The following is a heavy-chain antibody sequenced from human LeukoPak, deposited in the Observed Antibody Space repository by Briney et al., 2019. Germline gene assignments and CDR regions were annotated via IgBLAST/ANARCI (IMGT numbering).Heavy chain of an antibody. CDR1: GIIFSNYW. D-gene: IGHD3-10*01. Sequence: GGSLRLSCAASGIIFSNYWMHWVRQAPGKGLVWVSRINRDGSSTSYADSVKGRFTISRDNAKNTLYLQMNSLRAEDTAVYYCARYYYYGSGRFDYWGQGTLVTVSS. CDR3: ARYYYYGSGRFDY. CDR2: INRDGSST. J-gene: IGHJ4*02. V-gene: IGHV3-74*01.